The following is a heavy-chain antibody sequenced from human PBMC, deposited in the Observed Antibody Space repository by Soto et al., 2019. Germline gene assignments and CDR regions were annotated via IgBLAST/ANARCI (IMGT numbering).Heavy chain of an antibody. CDR2: IWYDGSNT. CDR1: GFSFRNYG. Sequence: QVQLVESGGGVVQPGRSLRLSCAASGFSFRNYGMHWVRQAPGKGLEWVAVIWYDGSNTYYADSVKGRFTISRDNSKNTLYVHTNTGRSEDTAVSYCLKGWGREYLDSWGEGSIVTVSS. CDR3: LKGWGREYLDS. J-gene: IGHJ4*02. D-gene: IGHD7-27*01. V-gene: IGHV3-33*06.